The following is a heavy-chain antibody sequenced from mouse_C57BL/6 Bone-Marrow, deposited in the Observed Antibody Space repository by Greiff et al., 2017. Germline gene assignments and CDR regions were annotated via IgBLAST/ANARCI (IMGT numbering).Heavy chain of an antibody. CDR2: IDPENGDT. J-gene: IGHJ1*03. V-gene: IGHV14-4*01. CDR1: GFNIKDDY. CDR3: TTITTVVATNFDV. D-gene: IGHD1-1*01. Sequence: VQLKESGAELVRPGASVKLSCTASGFNIKDDYMHWVKQRPEQGLEWIGWIDPENGDTEYASKFQGKATITADTSSNTAYLQLSSLTSKDTAVEYCTTITTVVATNFDVWGTGTTVTVSS.